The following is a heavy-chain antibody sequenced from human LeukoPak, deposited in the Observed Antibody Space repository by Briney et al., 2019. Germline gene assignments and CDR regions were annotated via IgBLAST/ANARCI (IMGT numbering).Heavy chain of an antibody. Sequence: SETLSLTCAVYGGSFSDYYWSWIRQPPGKGLEWIGEINHNGSTNYNPSLKSRVTISVDTSKNQFSLKLSSVTAADTAVYYCARVYYDSSGSPYFVHWGQGTLVTVSS. J-gene: IGHJ4*02. CDR1: GGSFSDYY. CDR3: ARVYYDSSGSPYFVH. D-gene: IGHD3-22*01. V-gene: IGHV4-34*01. CDR2: INHNGST.